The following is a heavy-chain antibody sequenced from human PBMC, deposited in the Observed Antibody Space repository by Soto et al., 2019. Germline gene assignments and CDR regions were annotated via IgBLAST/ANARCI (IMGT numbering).Heavy chain of an antibody. V-gene: IGHV3-30*04. CDR1: GFTFSNYT. D-gene: IGHD3-10*01. Sequence: QVQLVESGGGVVQPGRSLRLSCAASGFTFSNYTMHWVRQAPGKGLEWVALISYDEIDKYYADAVKGRFTISRDNSKNTLYLQMDSLRAVDTAVYYCAGRSGSSDYWGQGTLVTVSS. CDR3: AGRSGSSDY. CDR2: ISYDEIDK. J-gene: IGHJ4*02.